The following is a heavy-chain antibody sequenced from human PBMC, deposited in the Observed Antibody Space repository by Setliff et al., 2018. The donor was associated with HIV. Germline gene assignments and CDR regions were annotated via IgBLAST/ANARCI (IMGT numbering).Heavy chain of an antibody. J-gene: IGHJ4*02. CDR1: GGSISGHF. CDR2: IYYTGST. Sequence: LSLTCSVSGGSISGHFWSWFRQPPGKGLEWIGYIYYTGSTNYNSSLKSRVTISVDTSKNQFSLNLNSVTAADTAVYYCARSVGYGSGWYNFDYWGQGTLVTVS. CDR3: ARSVGYGSGWYNFDY. D-gene: IGHD6-19*01. V-gene: IGHV4-59*11.